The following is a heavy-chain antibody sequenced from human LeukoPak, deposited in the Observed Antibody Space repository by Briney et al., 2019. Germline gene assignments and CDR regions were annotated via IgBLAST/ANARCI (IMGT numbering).Heavy chain of an antibody. Sequence: PGGSLRLSCVASGFTFRTYWMHWVRQVPGKGPVWLSRINPDGSSTTYADSVKGRFTISRDNAKNTLYLQMNSLRAEDTAVYYCARDPLPSDYDSSTYYQNWFDPWGQGTLVTVSS. CDR2: INPDGSST. CDR3: ARDPLPSDYDSSTYYQNWFDP. J-gene: IGHJ5*02. V-gene: IGHV3-74*01. D-gene: IGHD3-22*01. CDR1: GFTFRTYW.